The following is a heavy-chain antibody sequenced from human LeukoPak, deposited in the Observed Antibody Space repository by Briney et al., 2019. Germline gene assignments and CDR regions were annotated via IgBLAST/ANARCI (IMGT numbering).Heavy chain of an antibody. D-gene: IGHD3-3*01. CDR1: RFTISSSW. Sequence: GGSLRRSCAASRFTISSSWMNWVRHAPGTGLAWVAIINQDGSDIHYVDSVKGRFTISRDNAKNSLYLQMNSLRAEDTAVYYCARVGTYYDFWSGYTLFDYWGQGTLVTVSS. CDR3: ARVGTYYDFWSGYTLFDY. V-gene: IGHV3-7*02. CDR2: INQDGSDI. J-gene: IGHJ4*02.